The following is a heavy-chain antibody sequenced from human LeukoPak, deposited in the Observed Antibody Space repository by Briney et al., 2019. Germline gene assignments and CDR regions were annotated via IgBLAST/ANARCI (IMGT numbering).Heavy chain of an antibody. V-gene: IGHV3-7*01. Sequence: GGSLRLSCAASGFTFSSYWMSWVRQAPGKGLEWVANIKQDGSEKYYVDSVKGRFTISRDNAKNSLYLQMNSLRAEDTAVYYCASPGKGSGPSYYYYYMDVWGKGTTVTVSS. D-gene: IGHD2-15*01. CDR2: IKQDGSEK. J-gene: IGHJ6*03. CDR1: GFTFSSYW. CDR3: ASPGKGSGPSYYYYYMDV.